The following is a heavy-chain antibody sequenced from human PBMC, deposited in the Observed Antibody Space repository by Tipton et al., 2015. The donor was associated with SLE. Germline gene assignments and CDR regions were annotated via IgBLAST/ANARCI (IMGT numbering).Heavy chain of an antibody. CDR3: ARDRTGDQYFDY. CDR1: GFTFTSHA. Sequence: SLRLSCAASGFTFTSHAMSWVRQAPGKGLEWVAGISGSGDNTYYADSVRGRFTISRDNSKNTVYLQMNSLRAEDTAVYYCARDRTGDQYFDYWGQGSLVTVSS. J-gene: IGHJ4*02. D-gene: IGHD7-27*01. CDR2: ISGSGDNT. V-gene: IGHV3-23*01.